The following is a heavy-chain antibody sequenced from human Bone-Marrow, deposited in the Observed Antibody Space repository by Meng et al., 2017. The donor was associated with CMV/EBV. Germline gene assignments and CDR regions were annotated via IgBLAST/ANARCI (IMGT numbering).Heavy chain of an antibody. Sequence: GGSLRLSCAASGSTFSSYSMNWVRQAPGRGLEWVAVISYDGSNKYYADSVKGRFTISRDNSKNTLYLQMNSLRAEDTAVYYCARTYDFWSGYYLYYYYGMDFWGQGTTVTGSS. CDR1: GSTFSSYS. CDR3: ARTYDFWSGYYLYYYYGMDF. D-gene: IGHD3-3*01. V-gene: IGHV3-30*03. J-gene: IGHJ6*02. CDR2: ISYDGSNK.